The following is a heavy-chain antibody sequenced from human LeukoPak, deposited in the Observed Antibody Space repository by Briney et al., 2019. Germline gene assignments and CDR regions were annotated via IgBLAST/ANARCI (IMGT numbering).Heavy chain of an antibody. D-gene: IGHD1-1*01. Sequence: SETLSLTCAVYGGSFSGYYWSWIRQPPGKGLEWIGEINHSGSTNYNPSLKSRVTISVDTSKNQFSLKLSSVTAADTAVYYCARDNLWNDERMDVWGKGTTVAVSS. CDR3: ARDNLWNDERMDV. CDR2: INHSGST. V-gene: IGHV4-34*01. J-gene: IGHJ6*04. CDR1: GGSFSGYY.